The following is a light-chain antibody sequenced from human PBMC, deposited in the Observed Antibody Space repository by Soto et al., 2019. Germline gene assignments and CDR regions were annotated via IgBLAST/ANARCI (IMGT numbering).Light chain of an antibody. CDR2: EVT. J-gene: IGLJ1*01. Sequence: QSALTQPASVSGSPGQSITISCTGTSSDVGSYNLVSWYQQLPGKAPKVLIYEVTDRPSGVSNRFSGSKSGNTASLTISGLQAEDEAEYYCSSYTNINTRACVFGTGTKLTVL. CDR1: SSDVGSYNL. V-gene: IGLV2-14*02. CDR3: SSYTNINTRACV.